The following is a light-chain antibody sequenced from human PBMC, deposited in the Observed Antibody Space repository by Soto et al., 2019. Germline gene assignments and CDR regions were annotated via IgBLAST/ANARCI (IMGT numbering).Light chain of an antibody. CDR1: SGHSSYA. J-gene: IGLJ3*02. CDR2: LNSDGSH. Sequence: QSVLTQSPSASASLGASVKLTCTLSSGHSSYAIAWHQQQPEKGPRYLMKLNSDGSHRKGDGIPDRVSGSSSGAERYLTISSLQSEDEADYYCQTWGSGIPWVFGGGTKLTVL. V-gene: IGLV4-69*01. CDR3: QTWGSGIPWV.